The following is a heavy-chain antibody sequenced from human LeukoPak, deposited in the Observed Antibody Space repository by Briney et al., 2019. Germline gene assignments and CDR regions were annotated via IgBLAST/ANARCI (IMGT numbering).Heavy chain of an antibody. Sequence: GGSLRLSCAASGFTFSSYGMHWVRQAPGKGLEWVAFIRYDGSNKYYADSVKGRFTISRDNSKNTLYLQMNSLRSEDTAVYYCARGGRVGARVMGYYYYMDVWGKGTTVTVSS. CDR1: GFTFSSYG. CDR3: ARGGRVGARVMGYYYYMDV. D-gene: IGHD1-26*01. J-gene: IGHJ6*03. V-gene: IGHV3-30*02. CDR2: IRYDGSNK.